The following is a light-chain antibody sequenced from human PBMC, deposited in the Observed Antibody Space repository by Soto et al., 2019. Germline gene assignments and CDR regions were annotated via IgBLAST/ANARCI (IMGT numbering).Light chain of an antibody. Sequence: DIQMTQSPSSLSASVGDRVTITCRASQGISNNLAWYQQKPGKVPKLLIYAASTLPSGVPSRFSGSGSGTDFTLTISRLQPEDVATYYCQKYSTSPRTFGQGTKVEIK. J-gene: IGKJ1*01. CDR2: AAS. CDR1: QGISNN. CDR3: QKYSTSPRT. V-gene: IGKV1-27*01.